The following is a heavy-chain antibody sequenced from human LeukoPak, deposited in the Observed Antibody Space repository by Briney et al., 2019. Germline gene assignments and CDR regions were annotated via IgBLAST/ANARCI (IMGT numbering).Heavy chain of an antibody. CDR3: ARGSRDGYNHFDY. J-gene: IGHJ4*02. CDR1: GGSITSYH. Sequence: SETLSLTCTISGGSITSYHWSWIRQPPGGGLEWIGYIYYSGSTNYNPSLKSRITISVDTSKNQFSLNLRSVTAADTAVYYCARGSRDGYNHFDYWGQGTLVTVSS. V-gene: IGHV4-59*01. CDR2: IYYSGST. D-gene: IGHD5-24*01.